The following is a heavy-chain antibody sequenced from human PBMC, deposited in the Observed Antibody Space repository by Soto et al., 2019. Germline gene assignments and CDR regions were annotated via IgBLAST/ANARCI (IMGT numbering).Heavy chain of an antibody. CDR1: DDSLSTYY. CDR3: ARSAIPRGGWFRP. J-gene: IGHJ5*02. CDR2: IYASVST. V-gene: IGHV4-4*07. D-gene: IGHD2-21*01. Sequence: SETLSLTCNVSDDSLSTYYWSWIRQPAGKGLEWIGRIYASVSTNYNPSLKGRVSMSVDTSKKQFSLKMISVTAADTAMYYCARSAIPRGGWFRPWGQGVLVTVS.